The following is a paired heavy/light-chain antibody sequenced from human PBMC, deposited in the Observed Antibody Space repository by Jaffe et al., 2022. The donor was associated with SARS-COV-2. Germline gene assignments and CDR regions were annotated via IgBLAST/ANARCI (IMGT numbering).Light chain of an antibody. CDR3: FSHAGIGDHWV. CDR2: DKN. J-gene: IGLJ3*02. V-gene: IGLV3-19*01. CDR1: SFRTYR. Sequence: SSELTQDPAVSVALGQTVRITCQGDSFRTYRATWFQQKPGQAPVVVFYDKNSRPSGIPDRFFGSTSGITASLIITGAQAEDEADYYCFSHAGIGDHWVFGGGTKLTVL.
Heavy chain of an antibody. CDR3: ARDNSLSTSGPWWLDP. CDR1: GFTFDRFF. V-gene: IGHV1-46*02. J-gene: IGHJ5*02. CDR2: ISPRGDYT. D-gene: IGHD2-8*02. Sequence: QVQLVQSGAEVKKPGASVKVSCKASGFTFDRFFMHWVRQAPGQGLEWVGIISPRGDYTAYAGNFQGRVTLTRDTSTSTAYMELSSLRSEDTATYYCARDNSLSTSGPWWLDPWGQGTPVIVSP.